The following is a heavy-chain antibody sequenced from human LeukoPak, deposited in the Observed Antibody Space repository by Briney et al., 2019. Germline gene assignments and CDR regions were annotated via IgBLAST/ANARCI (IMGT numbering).Heavy chain of an antibody. CDR3: ARAIFGVVMAYYYYYMDV. CDR1: GFTFSSYS. CDR2: ISSSSSTI. Sequence: GGSLRLSCAASGFTFSSYSMNWVRQAPGKGLEWVSYISSSSSTIYYADSVKGRFTISRDNAKNSLYLQMNSLRAEDTAVYYCARAIFGVVMAYYYYYMDVWGKGTTVTVSS. V-gene: IGHV3-48*01. D-gene: IGHD3-3*01. J-gene: IGHJ6*03.